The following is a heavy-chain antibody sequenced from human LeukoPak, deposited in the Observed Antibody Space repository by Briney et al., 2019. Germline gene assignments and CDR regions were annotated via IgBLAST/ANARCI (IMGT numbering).Heavy chain of an antibody. CDR3: AKDRDATNLVAAYFDI. V-gene: IGHV3-23*01. D-gene: IGHD2-2*01. Sequence: PGGSLRLSCAASGFTFSSYAMNWVRQAPGKGLEWVSAISGGGGSTYYADSVKGRFAISRDTSKTTLYLQMNSLRAEDTAVYYCAKDRDATNLVAAYFDIWGQGTMVTVSS. CDR2: ISGGGGST. J-gene: IGHJ3*02. CDR1: GFTFSSYA.